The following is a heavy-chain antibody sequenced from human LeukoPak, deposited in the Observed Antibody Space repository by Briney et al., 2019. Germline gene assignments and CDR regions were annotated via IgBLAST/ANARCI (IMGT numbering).Heavy chain of an antibody. J-gene: IGHJ4*02. D-gene: IGHD3-22*01. Sequence: ASVKVSCKASGYTFTSYAMNWVRQAPGQGLEWMGCINTNTGNPTYAQGFTGRFVFSLDTSVSTAYLQISSLKAEDTAVYYCAREFGSGYASLVDYWGQGTLVTVSS. CDR1: GYTFTSYA. V-gene: IGHV7-4-1*02. CDR3: AREFGSGYASLVDY. CDR2: INTNTGNP.